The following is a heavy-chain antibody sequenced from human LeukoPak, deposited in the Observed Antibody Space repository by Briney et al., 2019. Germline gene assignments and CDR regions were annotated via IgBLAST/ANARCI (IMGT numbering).Heavy chain of an antibody. V-gene: IGHV3-23*01. J-gene: IGHJ4*02. CDR1: GFTFSSYA. Sequence: GGSQRLSCAASGFTFSSYAMNWVRQAPGKGLEWISVISGSGGTTNYADSVKGRFTISRDNSKNTLYLQMNSLRAEDTAVYHCARTPRIIAATGTNYFDYWGQGTLVTVSS. CDR2: ISGSGGTT. CDR3: ARTPRIIAATGTNYFDY. D-gene: IGHD6-13*01.